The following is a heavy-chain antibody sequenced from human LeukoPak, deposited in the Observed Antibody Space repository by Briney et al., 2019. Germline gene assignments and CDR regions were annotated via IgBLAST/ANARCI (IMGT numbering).Heavy chain of an antibody. CDR2: ISGGGGGT. CDR1: GFTFSSYA. V-gene: IGHV3-23*01. CDR3: AKQSAGSAAWYSLHYDF. J-gene: IGHJ4*02. Sequence: GGSLRLSCAASGFTFSSYAMSWVRQAPGKGLKWVSAISGGGGGTYYADSVKGRFTISRDNSKDTLYLQMNGLRAEDTAVYFCAKQSAGSAAWYSLHYDFWGQETLVTVSS. D-gene: IGHD6-13*01.